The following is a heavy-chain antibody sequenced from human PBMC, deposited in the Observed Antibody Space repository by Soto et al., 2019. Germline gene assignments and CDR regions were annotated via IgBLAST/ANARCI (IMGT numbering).Heavy chain of an antibody. CDR1: GFTFRNYD. CDR2: ISAAGDP. Sequence: EVQLVESGGGLVQPGGSLRLSCEASGFTFRNYDMHWVRQGTGKGLEWVSGISAAGDPDYADSVEGRFTISRENAQNSFFLPMNSLRVGDTAVYYCARTDRDFYGLDVWGQGPTVIVSS. V-gene: IGHV3-13*05. CDR3: ARTDRDFYGLDV. J-gene: IGHJ6*02.